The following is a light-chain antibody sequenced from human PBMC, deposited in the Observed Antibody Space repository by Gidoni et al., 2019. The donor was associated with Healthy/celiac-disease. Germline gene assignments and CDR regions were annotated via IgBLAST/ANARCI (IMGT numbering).Light chain of an antibody. CDR2: GAS. CDR3: QQYNNWPPLT. Sequence: EIVMTQSPATLSVSPGERATLACRASQSVSSNLAWYQQKPGQAPRLLIYGASTRATGIPARCSGSGSGAEFTLTIISRQSEDFAVYYCQQYNNWPPLTFGGGTKVEIK. J-gene: IGKJ4*01. V-gene: IGKV3-15*01. CDR1: QSVSSN.